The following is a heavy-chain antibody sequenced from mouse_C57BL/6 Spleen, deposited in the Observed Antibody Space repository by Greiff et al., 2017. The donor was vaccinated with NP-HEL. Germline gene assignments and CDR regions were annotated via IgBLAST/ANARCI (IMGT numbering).Heavy chain of an antibody. CDR3: ARGGFSPYYFDY. Sequence: VHVKQSGPELVKPGASVKMSCKASGYTFTDYNMHWVKQSHGKSLEWIGYINPNNGGTSYNQKFKGKATLTVNKSSSTAYMELRSLTSEDSAVYYCARGGFSPYYFDYWGQGTTLTVSS. V-gene: IGHV1-22*01. CDR2: INPNNGGT. J-gene: IGHJ2*01. CDR1: GYTFTDYN.